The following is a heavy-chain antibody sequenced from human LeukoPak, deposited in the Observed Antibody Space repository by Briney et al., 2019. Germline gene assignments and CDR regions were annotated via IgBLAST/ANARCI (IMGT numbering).Heavy chain of an antibody. Sequence: SVKVSRKASGFTFTSSAMQWVRQARGPRLEWIGWIVVGSGNTNYAQKSQERVTITRDMSTSTTYMELSRLRSEDTAVYYCAAGNYWGQGTLVTVSS. CDR1: GFTFTSSA. CDR3: AAGNY. CDR2: IVVGSGNT. J-gene: IGHJ4*02. V-gene: IGHV1-58*02.